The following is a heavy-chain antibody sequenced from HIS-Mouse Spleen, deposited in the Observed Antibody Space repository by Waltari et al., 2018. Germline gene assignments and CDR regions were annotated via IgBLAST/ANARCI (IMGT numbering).Heavy chain of an antibody. Sequence: QVQLQQWGAGLLKPSETLSLTCAAYGGSVSGYYWSGIRQPPGKGLEWIGEINHSGSTNYNPSLKSRVTISVDTSKNQFSLKLSSVTAADTAVYYCARSIYRGLDYFDYWGQGTLVTVSS. J-gene: IGHJ4*02. CDR2: INHSGST. V-gene: IGHV4-34*01. D-gene: IGHD4-4*01. CDR3: ARSIYRGLDYFDY. CDR1: GGSVSGYY.